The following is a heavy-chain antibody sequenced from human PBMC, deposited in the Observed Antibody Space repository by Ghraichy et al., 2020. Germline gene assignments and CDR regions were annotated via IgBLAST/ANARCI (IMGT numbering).Heavy chain of an antibody. V-gene: IGHV3-21*01. Sequence: GGSLRLSCAASGFTFSSYSMNWVRQAPGKGLEWVSSISSSSSYIYYADSVKGRFTISRDNAKNSLYLQMNSLRAEDTAVYYCARVYCGGDCYYDYWGQGTLVTVSS. CDR1: GFTFSSYS. J-gene: IGHJ4*02. D-gene: IGHD2-21*01. CDR3: ARVYCGGDCYYDY. CDR2: ISSSSSYI.